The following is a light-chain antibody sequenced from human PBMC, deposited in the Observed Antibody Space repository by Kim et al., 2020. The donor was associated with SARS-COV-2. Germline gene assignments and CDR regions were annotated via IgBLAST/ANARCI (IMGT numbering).Light chain of an antibody. Sequence: SASVGDRVTITCRASQGSRNDLGWYQQKPGKAPKLLIYAASNLQSGVPSRFSGSGSGTDFTLTINSLQPEDFATYYCLQDHNYPFTFGQGTKLEI. J-gene: IGKJ2*01. CDR1: QGSRND. CDR3: LQDHNYPFT. CDR2: AAS. V-gene: IGKV1-6*01.